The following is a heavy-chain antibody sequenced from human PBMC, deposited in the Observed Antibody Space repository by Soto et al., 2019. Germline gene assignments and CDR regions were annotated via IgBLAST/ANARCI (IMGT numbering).Heavy chain of an antibody. CDR2: IYWDDDK. CDR1: GFPLTTSGVG. D-gene: IGHD6-13*01. Sequence: QITLKESGPTLVIPTQTLTLTCTFSGFPLTTSGVGVGWIRQPPGKALEWLALIYWDDDKHYNPSLKTRLTITKDTSKNQVILTMANMDPVDTATYYCAYGLEYNSNWNSGWFDPWGQGTLVTVSS. V-gene: IGHV2-5*02. CDR3: AYGLEYNSNWNSGWFDP. J-gene: IGHJ5*02.